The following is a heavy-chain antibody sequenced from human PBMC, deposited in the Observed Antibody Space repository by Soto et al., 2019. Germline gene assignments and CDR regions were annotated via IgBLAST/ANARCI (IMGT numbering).Heavy chain of an antibody. V-gene: IGHV3-23*01. D-gene: IGHD1-1*01. CDR1: GFTFNTYA. CDR3: ARNTIPHPHY. Sequence: GGSLRLSCAASGFTFNTYAMTWVRQAPGEGLQWVSAISSSGDNTFYADFVKGRFTISRDNSKGTLYLQMNRLTAEDTAVYYCARNTIPHPHYWGPGTLVTVSS. J-gene: IGHJ4*02. CDR2: ISSSGDNT.